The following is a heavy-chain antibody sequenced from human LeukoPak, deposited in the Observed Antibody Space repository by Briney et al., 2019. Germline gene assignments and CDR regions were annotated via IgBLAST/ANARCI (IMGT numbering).Heavy chain of an antibody. CDR3: ARGRITMVRILNYYYYYGMDV. D-gene: IGHD3-10*01. V-gene: IGHV1-18*01. Sequence: ASVKVSCKASGYTFTSYGISWVRQAPGQGLEWMGWISAYNGNTNYAQKFQGRVTITADESTSTAYMELSSLRSEDTAVYYCARGRITMVRILNYYYYYGMDVWGQGTTVTVSS. CDR1: GYTFTSYG. J-gene: IGHJ6*02. CDR2: ISAYNGNT.